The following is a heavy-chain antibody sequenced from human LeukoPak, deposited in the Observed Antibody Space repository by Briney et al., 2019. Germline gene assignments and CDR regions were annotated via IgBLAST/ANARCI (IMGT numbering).Heavy chain of an antibody. Sequence: SETLSLTCTVSGGSISSYYWSWIRQPPGKGLEWIGYIYYSGSTNYNPSLRSRVTISVDTSKNQFSLKLSSVTAADTAVYYCAREWDSQGFDYWGQGTLVTVSS. V-gene: IGHV4-59*01. CDR1: GGSISSYY. CDR2: IYYSGST. CDR3: AREWDSQGFDY. D-gene: IGHD1-26*01. J-gene: IGHJ4*02.